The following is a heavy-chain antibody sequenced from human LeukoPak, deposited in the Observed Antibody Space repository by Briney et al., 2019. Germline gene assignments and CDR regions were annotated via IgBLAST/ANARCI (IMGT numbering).Heavy chain of an antibody. D-gene: IGHD6-13*01. CDR1: GFTVSSNY. CDR2: IYSGGST. CDR3: ARTAAAAGYYYYYGMDV. V-gene: IGHV3-53*01. J-gene: IGHJ6*04. Sequence: GGSLRLSCAASGFTVSSNYMSWVRQAPGKGLEWVSVIYSGGSTYYADSVKGRFTISRDNSKNTLYLQMNSLRAEDTAVYYCARTAAAAGYYYYYGMDVWGKGTTVTVSS.